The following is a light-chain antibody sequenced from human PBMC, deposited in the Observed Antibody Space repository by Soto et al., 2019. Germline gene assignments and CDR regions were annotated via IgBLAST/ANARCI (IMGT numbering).Light chain of an antibody. Sequence: EMVLTQSPGILSLSPGERVTLSCRASQSVTSSYLAWYQQKPGQAPRLLIYGASSRATGIPDRFSGSGFWTDFTLTISRLEPEDFAVYYCQQYGNSPYTFGQGTKLEIK. J-gene: IGKJ2*01. CDR3: QQYGNSPYT. CDR2: GAS. CDR1: QSVTSSY. V-gene: IGKV3-20*01.